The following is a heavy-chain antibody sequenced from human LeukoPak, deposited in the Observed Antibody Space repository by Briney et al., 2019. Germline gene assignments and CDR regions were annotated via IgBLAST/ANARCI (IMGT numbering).Heavy chain of an antibody. Sequence: HPGGSLRLSCAASGFTFSSYAMSWVRQAPGKGLEWVSAISGSGGSTYYADSVKGRFTISRDNSKNTLYLQMNSLRAEDTAVYYCARDTNVVDDFWSGYYRDYYYGMDVWGQGTTVTVSS. V-gene: IGHV3-23*01. CDR3: ARDTNVVDDFWSGYYRDYYYGMDV. J-gene: IGHJ6*02. CDR2: ISGSGGST. D-gene: IGHD3-3*01. CDR1: GFTFSSYA.